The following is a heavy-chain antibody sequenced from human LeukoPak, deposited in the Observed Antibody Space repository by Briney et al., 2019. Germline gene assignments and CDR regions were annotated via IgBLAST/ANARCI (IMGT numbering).Heavy chain of an antibody. CDR3: ARDRNLNRAYTYGYTFVY. Sequence: GASVKVSCKASGYTFNGYGISWVRQAPGQGLEWMGWISAYNGNTNYAQELQGRVTMTTDTSTSTAYMELRSLRSDDTAVYYCARDRNLNRAYTYGYTFVYWGQGTLVTVSS. CDR1: GYTFNGYG. CDR2: ISAYNGNT. V-gene: IGHV1-18*01. D-gene: IGHD5-18*01. J-gene: IGHJ4*02.